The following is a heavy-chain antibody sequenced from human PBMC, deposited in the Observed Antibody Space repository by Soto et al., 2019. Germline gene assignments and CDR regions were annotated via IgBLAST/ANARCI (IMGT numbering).Heavy chain of an antibody. CDR2: ISFDGSET. CDR1: GFTFRSYS. Sequence: VQLVESGGGVVLPGRSLRLSCEASGFTFRSYSMHWVRQAPGKGLEWVAVISFDGSETFYRDSVRGRFTVSRDNPKNTLYLQMDRVTAEDTAIYYCATPRGATDNLFDYWGQGT. D-gene: IGHD1-26*01. V-gene: IGHV3-30-3*01. J-gene: IGHJ4*02. CDR3: ATPRGATDNLFDY.